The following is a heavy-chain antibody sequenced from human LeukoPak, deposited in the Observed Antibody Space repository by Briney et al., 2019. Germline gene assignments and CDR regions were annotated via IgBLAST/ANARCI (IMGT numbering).Heavy chain of an antibody. Sequence: GGSLRLSCAASGFTFSTYAMSWVRQAPGRGLEWVSAISGSGDRTYHADSVKGRFTTSRDNSKNTLYLQMNSLRAEDTAIYYCAKDLAYDSTDYHVVFDCWGQGTLVTVSS. CDR1: GFTFSTYA. CDR3: AKDLAYDSTDYHVVFDC. J-gene: IGHJ4*02. D-gene: IGHD3-22*01. V-gene: IGHV3-23*01. CDR2: ISGSGDRT.